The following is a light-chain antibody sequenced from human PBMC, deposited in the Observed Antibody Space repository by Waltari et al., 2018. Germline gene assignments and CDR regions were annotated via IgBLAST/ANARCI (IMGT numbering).Light chain of an antibody. CDR3: HSRDSRSHHLVV. Sequence: SSELTQYPAVSVALGQTVRTTCQGDSLRNYYAVRYQQKPGPAPVLVIYGKNKRPSGIPDRFSGSSSGNTASLTISGAQAEDEADYYCHSRDSRSHHLVVFGGGTKLTVL. J-gene: IGLJ2*01. V-gene: IGLV3-19*01. CDR2: GKN. CDR1: SLRNYY.